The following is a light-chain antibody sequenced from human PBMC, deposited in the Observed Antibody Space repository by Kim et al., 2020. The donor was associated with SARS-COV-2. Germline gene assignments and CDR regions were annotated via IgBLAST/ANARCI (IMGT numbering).Light chain of an antibody. Sequence: GKTATITCGGNNIGSEKVHWYQQQPGQAPVLVIHYDDGRPSGIPDRFSGSKSGNTATLAISRVEAGDEADYYCQVWDRSSDQVLFGGGTQLTVL. CDR2: YDD. J-gene: IGLJ2*01. CDR3: QVWDRSSDQVL. V-gene: IGLV3-21*04. CDR1: NIGSEK.